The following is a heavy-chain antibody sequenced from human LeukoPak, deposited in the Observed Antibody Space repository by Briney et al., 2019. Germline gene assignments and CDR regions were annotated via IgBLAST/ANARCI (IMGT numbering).Heavy chain of an antibody. CDR1: GYPFVSYV. CDR3: AKDRGGTGDFDY. Sequence: ASVKVSCKASGYPFVSYVIHWVRQAPGQRLEWMGWINPVNGNAEYSQKFQGRVTITRDPSATTAYMELCSLRSEDMAVYYCAKDRGGTGDFDYWGQGTLVTVSS. D-gene: IGHD3-10*01. CDR2: INPVNGNA. V-gene: IGHV1-3*01. J-gene: IGHJ4*02.